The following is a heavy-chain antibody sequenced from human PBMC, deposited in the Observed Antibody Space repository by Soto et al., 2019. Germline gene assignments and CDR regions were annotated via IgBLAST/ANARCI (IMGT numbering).Heavy chain of an antibody. D-gene: IGHD3-10*01. CDR3: ARGSRGEGFDP. J-gene: IGHJ5*02. CDR2: ISSSSSYI. CDR1: GFTFSSYS. Sequence: GGSLRLSCVASGFTFSSYSMNWVRQAPGKGLEWVSSISSSSSYIYYADSVKGRFTISRDNAKNSLYQQMNSLRVEDTAVYYCARGSRGEGFDPWGQGTLVTVSS. V-gene: IGHV3-21*01.